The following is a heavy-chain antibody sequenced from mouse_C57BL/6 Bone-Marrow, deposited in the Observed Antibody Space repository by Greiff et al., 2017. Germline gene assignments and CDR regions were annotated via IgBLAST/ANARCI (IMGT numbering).Heavy chain of an antibody. J-gene: IGHJ2*01. D-gene: IGHD1-1*01. CDR3: ARRAYYYGSSYVNFDY. V-gene: IGHV1-19*01. CDR1: GYTFTDYY. Sequence: VQLQQSGPVLVKPGASVKMSCKASGYTFTDYYMNWVKQSHGKSLEWIGVINPYNGGTSYNQKFKGKATLTVDKSSSTAYMELNSLTSEDSAVYYCARRAYYYGSSYVNFDYWGQGTTLTVSS. CDR2: INPYNGGT.